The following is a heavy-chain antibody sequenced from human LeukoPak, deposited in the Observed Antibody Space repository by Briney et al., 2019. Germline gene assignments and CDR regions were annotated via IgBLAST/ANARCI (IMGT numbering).Heavy chain of an antibody. V-gene: IGHV3-23*01. CDR3: TRIEVDTAMVNPFDI. D-gene: IGHD5-18*01. J-gene: IGHJ3*02. CDR1: GFTFGNYA. CDR2: ISGSGDWT. Sequence: PGGSLRLSCAASGFTFGNYAMSWVRQAPGKGLEWVSIISGSGDWTNFADSVKGRFTTSRDNSKNTLFLQMNSLRAEDTAVYYCTRIEVDTAMVNPFDIWGQGTMVTVSS.